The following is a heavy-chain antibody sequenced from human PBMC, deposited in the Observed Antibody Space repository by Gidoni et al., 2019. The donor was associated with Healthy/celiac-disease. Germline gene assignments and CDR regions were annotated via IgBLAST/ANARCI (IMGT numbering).Heavy chain of an antibody. V-gene: IGHV3-48*02. CDR3: ARGAVIRAVGACDI. Sequence: EVQLVESGGGLVKPGGSLSLSCAASGFTCSSYSMTWVRQAPGKGLEWVLNIRSSSSTIYYADSVKGRFTISRDNAKNSLYLQMNSLRDEDTAVYYCARGAVIRAVGACDIWGQGTMVTVSS. CDR2: IRSSSSTI. J-gene: IGHJ3*02. D-gene: IGHD4-4*01. CDR1: GFTCSSYS.